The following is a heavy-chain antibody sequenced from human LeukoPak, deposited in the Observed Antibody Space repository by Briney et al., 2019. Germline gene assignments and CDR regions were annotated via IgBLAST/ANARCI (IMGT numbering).Heavy chain of an antibody. Sequence: GGSLRLSCAASGFTFSSYSMYWVRQAPGKGLEWVSSISNSGNNIYYPDSVKGRFTTSRDNAKSSLYLQMSSLRVEDTAVYYCAGGSSWSYDSWGRGTLVTVSS. V-gene: IGHV3-21*06. D-gene: IGHD3-16*01. J-gene: IGHJ5*02. CDR3: AGGSSWSYDS. CDR2: ISNSGNNI. CDR1: GFTFSSYS.